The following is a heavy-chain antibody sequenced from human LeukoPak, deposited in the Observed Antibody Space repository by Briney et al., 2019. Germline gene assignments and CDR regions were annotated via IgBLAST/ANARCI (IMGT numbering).Heavy chain of an antibody. CDR2: IYSSGST. D-gene: IGHD6-6*01. Sequence: PGGSLRLSCAASGFTVSTNYMSWVRQAPGKGLEWVSVIYSSGSTYYADSVKGRFTIFRDNSKNTLYLQMNSLRAEDTAVYYCARDGGLAPYSSSTPFDYWGQGTLVNVSS. CDR1: GFTVSTNY. V-gene: IGHV3-66*03. J-gene: IGHJ4*02. CDR3: ARDGGLAPYSSSTPFDY.